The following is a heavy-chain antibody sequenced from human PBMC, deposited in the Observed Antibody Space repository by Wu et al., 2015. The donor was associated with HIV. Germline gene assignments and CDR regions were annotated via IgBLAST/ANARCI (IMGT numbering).Heavy chain of an antibody. CDR1: GYTFTDYF. CDR2: INPNTGTT. J-gene: IGHJ4*02. V-gene: IGHV1-2*02. Sequence: QVQLVQSGAEVKKPGASVKVSCKASGYTFTDYFMHRVRQAPGQGLEWMGWINPNTGTTTYAQKFQGRITMTRDTSITTAYMELSRLRSDDTAIYYCARDSERYNWNDKKLESWGQGTLVTVSS. D-gene: IGHD1-20*01. CDR3: ARDSERYNWNDKKLES.